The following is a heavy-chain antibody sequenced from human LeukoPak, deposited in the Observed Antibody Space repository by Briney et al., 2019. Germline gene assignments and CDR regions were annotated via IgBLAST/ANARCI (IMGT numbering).Heavy chain of an antibody. CDR1: RGTFGNSA. CDR2: IIPTFGTV. CDR3: ARGDFYDMYSYYYMDV. Sequence: VKVSCKASRGTFGNSAIVWVRRAPGQGLEWMGGIIPTFGTVKYAPKFQDRVTVSVDKSTETAYMEIHMVRSDDTAFYFCARGDFYDMYSYYYMDVWGQGITVTVSS. J-gene: IGHJ6*03. V-gene: IGHV1-69*13. D-gene: IGHD3-22*01.